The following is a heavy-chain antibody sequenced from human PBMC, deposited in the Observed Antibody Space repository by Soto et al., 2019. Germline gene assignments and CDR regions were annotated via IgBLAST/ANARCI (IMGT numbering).Heavy chain of an antibody. J-gene: IGHJ4*02. V-gene: IGHV1-18*04. CDR1: GYTFTSHG. D-gene: IGHD4-17*01. Sequence: QVQLVQSGAEVKKPGASVKVSCKGSGYTFTSHGISWVRQAPGQRLEWMGWNSGYSGNTKYAQKYQGRVTMTTETSTHTAYMELRRLRSEETAVYYCASWAGTVLDFGGPVDHWGPGTLVTGSA. CDR3: ASWAGTVLDFGGPVDH. CDR2: NSGYSGNT.